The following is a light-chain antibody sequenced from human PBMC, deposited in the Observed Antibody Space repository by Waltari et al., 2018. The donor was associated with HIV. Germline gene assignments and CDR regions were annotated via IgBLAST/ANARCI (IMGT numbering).Light chain of an antibody. J-gene: IGKJ2*01. Sequence: DIVMTQCPLSLPVTPGGPASISFRSSHCLLHEHGYTYVDWYLQKAGQSPQLLIYLASTRASGVPDRFGGSGSGTDFTLKISRVEAEDVGVYYCMQDLRIPHTFGQGTKLDIK. V-gene: IGKV2-28*01. CDR1: HCLLHEHGYTY. CDR3: MQDLRIPHT. CDR2: LAS.